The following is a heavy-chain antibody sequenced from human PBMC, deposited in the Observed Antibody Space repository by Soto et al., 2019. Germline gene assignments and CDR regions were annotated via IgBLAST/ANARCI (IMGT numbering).Heavy chain of an antibody. J-gene: IGHJ6*03. CDR2: IYSSGST. D-gene: IGHD1-26*01. V-gene: IGHV4-59*01. CDR3: ARGGWEPHYYYYYYMDV. CDR1: GGSISSYY. Sequence: SETLSLTCTVSGGSISSYYWSWIRQPPGKGLEWIGYIYSSGSTNYNPTLKSRVTISVDTAKNQFSLKLSSVTAAATAVYYVARGGWEPHYYYYYYMDVWGKGTTVTVSS.